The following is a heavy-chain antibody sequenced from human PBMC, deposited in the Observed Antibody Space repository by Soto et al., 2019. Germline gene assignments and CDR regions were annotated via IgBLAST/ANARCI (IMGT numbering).Heavy chain of an antibody. V-gene: IGHV4-61*01. Sequence: SETLSLTCTVSGGSVSRGSYYWSWIRQPPGKGLEWIGYIYYSGSTNYNPSLKSRVTISVDTSKNQFSLKLTSVTAADTAVYYCARDSKGEDSRYGERDYWGQGSLVTSPQ. CDR3: ARDSKGEDSRYGERDY. CDR2: IYYSGST. J-gene: IGHJ4*02. D-gene: IGHD5-12*01. CDR1: GGSVSRGSYY.